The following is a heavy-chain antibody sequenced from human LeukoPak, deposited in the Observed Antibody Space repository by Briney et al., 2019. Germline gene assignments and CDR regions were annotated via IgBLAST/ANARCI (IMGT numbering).Heavy chain of an antibody. CDR2: ISSSSSYI. CDR1: GFTFSSYA. Sequence: PGGSLRLSCAASGFTFSSYAMNWVRQAPGKGLEWVSSISSSSSYIYYADSMKGRFTISRDNAKNSLYLQMNSLRAEDTAVYYCARDDGYYGSGSYYAIDYWGQGTLVTVSS. V-gene: IGHV3-21*06. J-gene: IGHJ4*02. D-gene: IGHD3-10*01. CDR3: ARDDGYYGSGSYYAIDY.